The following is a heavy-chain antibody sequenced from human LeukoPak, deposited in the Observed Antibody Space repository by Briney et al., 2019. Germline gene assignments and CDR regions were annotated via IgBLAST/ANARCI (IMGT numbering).Heavy chain of an antibody. CDR2: IYYRGNT. CDR3: ARDSPPQYASSSAGSDY. CDR1: GDSIRNYY. V-gene: IGHV4-59*01. J-gene: IGHJ4*02. D-gene: IGHD6-6*01. Sequence: SETLSLTCTVSGDSIRNYYWSWIRQPPGKGLEWIGYIYYRGNTNYNPSLKSRVIISIDTSKNQFSLKMSSVTAADTAVYFCARDSPPQYASSSAGSDYWGQGTLVTVSS.